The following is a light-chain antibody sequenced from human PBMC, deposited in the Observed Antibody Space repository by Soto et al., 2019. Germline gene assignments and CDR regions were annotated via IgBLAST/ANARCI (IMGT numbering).Light chain of an antibody. CDR1: QGIRKD. Sequence: AIQMTQCPSSLSASVGDRVTITCRSGQGIRKDLAWFQQRPGKAPKLLIYAAAGLQSGVPSRFSGSGTGTDFTLTISSLQPEDFATYYCLQDFNYPWTFGQGTNVDIK. CDR3: LQDFNYPWT. V-gene: IGKV1-6*01. CDR2: AAA. J-gene: IGKJ1*01.